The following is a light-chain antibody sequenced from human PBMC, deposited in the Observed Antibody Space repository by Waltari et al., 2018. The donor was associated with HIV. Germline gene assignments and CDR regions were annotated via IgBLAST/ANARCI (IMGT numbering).Light chain of an antibody. CDR1: CSNIGSNY. V-gene: IGLV1-47*01. Sequence: QSVLTQPPSASGTPGQRVTISCSGSCSNIGSNYVYWYQQLPGTAPKLLIYRNNQRPSGVPDRFAGSKSGTSASLAISGLRSEDEADYYCAAWDGSLSVVVFGGGTKLTVL. CDR3: AAWDGSLSVVV. CDR2: RNN. J-gene: IGLJ2*01.